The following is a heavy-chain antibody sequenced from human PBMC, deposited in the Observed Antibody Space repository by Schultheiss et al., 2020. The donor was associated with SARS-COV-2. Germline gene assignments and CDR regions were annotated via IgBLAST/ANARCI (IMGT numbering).Heavy chain of an antibody. CDR2: VNPNSGGT. V-gene: IGHV1-2*04. D-gene: IGHD3-10*01. Sequence: ASVKVSCKASGYTFTSYAMHWVRQAPGQRLEWMGWVNPNSGGTNYAQKFQDWVTMTRDTSISTAYMELNRLRSDDTAVYYCARGWSYPNDHHGMDVWGQGTTVTVSS. CDR1: GYTFTSYA. CDR3: ARGWSYPNDHHGMDV. J-gene: IGHJ6*02.